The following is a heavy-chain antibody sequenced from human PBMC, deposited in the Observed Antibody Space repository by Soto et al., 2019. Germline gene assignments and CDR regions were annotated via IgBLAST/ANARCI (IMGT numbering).Heavy chain of an antibody. CDR2: IYTSGST. CDR3: AREGRGYIAAAGYKFDY. D-gene: IGHD6-13*01. V-gene: IGHV4-4*07. CDR1: GGSISSYY. Sequence: TLSLTCTVSGGSISSYYWSWIRQPAGKGLEWIGRIYTSGSTNYNPSLKSRVTMSVDTSKNQFSLKLSSVTAADTAVYYCAREGRGYIAAAGYKFDYWGQGTLVTVSS. J-gene: IGHJ4*02.